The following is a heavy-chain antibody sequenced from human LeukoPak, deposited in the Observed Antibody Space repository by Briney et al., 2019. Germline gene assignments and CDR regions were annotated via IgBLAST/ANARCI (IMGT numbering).Heavy chain of an antibody. V-gene: IGHV3-33*01. D-gene: IGHD6-13*01. CDR2: VWYDGNNK. J-gene: IGHJ4*02. Sequence: GRSLRLSCAESGFTFRSYGMHWVRQAPGKGLEWVAIVWYDGNNKYYADSVKGRFTVSRDNSKDTVSLQLNSLRAEDTAVYYCARGSGAAAGAFDYWGQGTLVTVPS. CDR1: GFTFRSYG. CDR3: ARGSGAAAGAFDY.